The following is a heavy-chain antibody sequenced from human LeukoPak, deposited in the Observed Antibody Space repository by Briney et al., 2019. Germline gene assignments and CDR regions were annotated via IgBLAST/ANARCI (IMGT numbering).Heavy chain of an antibody. CDR3: ARDGAFRIYDY. CDR1: GFTFSSYW. CDR2: IRQDGNEK. J-gene: IGHJ4*02. Sequence: GGSLRLSCAASGFTFSSYWMTWVRQAPGKGLEWVASIRQDGNEKYYVDSVKGRFTISRDNARNSLYLQMSSLRADDTAVYYCARDGAFRIYDYWGQGTLVTVSS. D-gene: IGHD3-3*02. V-gene: IGHV3-7*01.